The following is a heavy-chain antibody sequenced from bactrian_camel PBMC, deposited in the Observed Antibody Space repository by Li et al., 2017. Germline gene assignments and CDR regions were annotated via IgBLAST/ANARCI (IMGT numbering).Heavy chain of an antibody. V-gene: IGHV3S53*01. CDR3: AAASGTSACYSGSWRLTRARGKY. CDR2: ISSDGTT. D-gene: IGHD1*01. CDR1: GSIFSMCA. J-gene: IGHJ4*01. Sequence: HVQLVESGGGSVQAGGSLKLSCVVSGSIFSMCAMGWYRQAPGKQLLERELIASISSDGTTTYTDSVKGRFTVSRDNANNTVNLLMNSLKPEDTAVYYCAAASGTSACYSGSWRLTRARGKYWGQGTQVTVS.